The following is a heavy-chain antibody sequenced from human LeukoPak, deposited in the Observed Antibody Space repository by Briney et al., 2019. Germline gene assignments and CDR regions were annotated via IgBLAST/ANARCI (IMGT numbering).Heavy chain of an antibody. V-gene: IGHV3-23*01. Sequence: GGSLRLSCAASGFDFCSNHMSWVRQAPGKGLEWVSGLSDTGRRTYYADSVKGRFTISRDNSKNTLYLQMNSLRAEDTAVYYCARTRGYSYGYFDYWGQGTLVTVSS. CDR3: ARTRGYSYGYFDY. J-gene: IGHJ4*02. CDR2: LSDTGRRT. CDR1: GFDFCSNH. D-gene: IGHD5-18*01.